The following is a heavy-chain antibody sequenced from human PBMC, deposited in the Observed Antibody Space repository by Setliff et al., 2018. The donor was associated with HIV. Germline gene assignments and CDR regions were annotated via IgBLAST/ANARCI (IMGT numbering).Heavy chain of an antibody. D-gene: IGHD3-10*01. CDR3: MKLGARDGSGS. V-gene: IGHV3-30*02. Sequence: PGGSLRLSCAASGFAFSSYGMHWVRQAPGKGLEWVTFIRFDGSSKYYADSAKGRFTISRDNSKNTLYLQMNSLRIDDTAMYYCMKLGARDGSGSWGHGTLVTVSS. CDR2: IRFDGSSK. CDR1: GFAFSSYG. J-gene: IGHJ4*01.